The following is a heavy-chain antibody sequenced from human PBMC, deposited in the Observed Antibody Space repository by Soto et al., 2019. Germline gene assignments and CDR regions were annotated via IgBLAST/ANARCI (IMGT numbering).Heavy chain of an antibody. D-gene: IGHD3-10*01. CDR2: ISGSGGST. J-gene: IGHJ2*01. CDR1: GFTFSSYA. Sequence: GGSLRLSCAASGFTFSSYAMSWVRQAPGKGLEWVSAISGSGGSTYYADSVKGRFTISRDNSKNTLYLQMNSLRAEDTAVYYCAKVGYYYGSGSYFSHFDLWGRGTLVTVSS. CDR3: AKVGYYYGSGSYFSHFDL. V-gene: IGHV3-23*01.